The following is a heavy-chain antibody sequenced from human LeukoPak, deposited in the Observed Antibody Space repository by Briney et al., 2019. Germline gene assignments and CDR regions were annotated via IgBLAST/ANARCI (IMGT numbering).Heavy chain of an antibody. CDR3: ARGSAYYSFERSKRVPWGFDY. Sequence: PSETLSLTCAVYGGSFSGYYWAWIRQPPGKGLEWIGYVDHRGSTEYNPSLRSRVTMSVDMSKNSFSLELSAGTAADTAVYYCARGSAYYSFERSKRVPWGFDYWGQGSLVIVSS. CDR1: GGSFSGYY. J-gene: IGHJ4*02. CDR2: VDHRGST. V-gene: IGHV4-59*01. D-gene: IGHD4-11*01.